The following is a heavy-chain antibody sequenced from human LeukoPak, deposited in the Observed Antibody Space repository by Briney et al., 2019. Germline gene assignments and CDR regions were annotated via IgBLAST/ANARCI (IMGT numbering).Heavy chain of an antibody. CDR3: ARGLTRDYFDY. D-gene: IGHD3-10*01. CDR1: GGSISSYY. V-gene: IGHV4-59*08. Sequence: SETLSLTCTVSGGSISSYYRSWIRQPPGKGLEWIGYIYYSGSTSYNPSLKSRVTISVDTSKNQFSLKLSSVTAADTAVYYCARGLTRDYFDYWGQGTLVTVSS. J-gene: IGHJ4*02. CDR2: IYYSGST.